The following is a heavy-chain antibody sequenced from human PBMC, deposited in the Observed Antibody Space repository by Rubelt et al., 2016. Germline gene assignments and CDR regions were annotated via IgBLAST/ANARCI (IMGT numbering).Heavy chain of an antibody. J-gene: IGHJ5*02. CDR3: ARTSNYAFGP. Sequence: VQLVESGGGLVQPGGSLKLSCAASGFTFGSYGMHWVRQAPGKGLEWVAIIWYDGSKEYYADSVKGRFTISRDNSKNTLYLQMNSLRAEDMAVYYCARTSNYAFGPWGQGTLVTVSS. CDR2: IWYDGSKE. D-gene: IGHD4-11*01. V-gene: IGHV3-33*01. CDR1: GFTFGSYG.